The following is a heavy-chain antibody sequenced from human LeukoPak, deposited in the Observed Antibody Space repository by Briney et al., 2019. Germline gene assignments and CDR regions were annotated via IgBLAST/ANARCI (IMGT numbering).Heavy chain of an antibody. D-gene: IGHD3-22*01. J-gene: IGHJ4*02. CDR3: ARGSTYYDSSGQVPFDY. V-gene: IGHV1-2*04. CDR1: GYTFTGYY. CDR2: INPNSGGT. Sequence: ASVKVSCKASGYTFTGYYMHWVRQAPGQGLEWMGWINPNSGGTNYAQKFQGWVTMTRDTSISTAYMELSSLRAEDTAVYYCARGSTYYDSSGQVPFDYWGQGTLVTVSS.